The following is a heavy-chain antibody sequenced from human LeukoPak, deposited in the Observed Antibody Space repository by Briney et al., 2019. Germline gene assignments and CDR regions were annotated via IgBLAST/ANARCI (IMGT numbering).Heavy chain of an antibody. J-gene: IGHJ4*02. CDR2: IYYSGST. Sequence: PSETLSLTCTVSGGSISSGGYYWSWIRQHPGKGLEWIVYIYYSGSTYYNPSLKSRVTISVDTSKNQFSLKLSSVTAADTAVYYCARAVLRYFDWLLPYFDYWGQGTLVTVSS. V-gene: IGHV4-31*03. CDR3: ARAVLRYFDWLLPYFDY. D-gene: IGHD3-9*01. CDR1: GGSISSGGYY.